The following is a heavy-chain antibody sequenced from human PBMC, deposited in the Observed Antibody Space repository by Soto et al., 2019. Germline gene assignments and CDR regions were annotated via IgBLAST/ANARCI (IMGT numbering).Heavy chain of an antibody. J-gene: IGHJ4*02. CDR3: ARHHDS. CDR2: ISSSSGTI. V-gene: IGHV3-48*01. Sequence: PGKGLEWVSYISSSSGTIYYADSVKGRFTISVDTSKNQFSLKLSSVTAADTAVYYCARHHDSWGQGTLVTVSS.